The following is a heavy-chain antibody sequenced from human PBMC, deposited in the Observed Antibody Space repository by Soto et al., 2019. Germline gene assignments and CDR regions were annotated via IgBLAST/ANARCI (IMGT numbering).Heavy chain of an antibody. CDR2: INHSGST. V-gene: IGHV4-34*01. D-gene: IGHD6-6*01. CDR1: GGSFIGYY. CDR3: ARGKSSSGYDY. Sequence: PSETLSLTCAVYGGSFIGYYWSWIRQPPGKGLEWIGEINHSGSTNYNPSLKSRVTISVDTSKNQFSLKLSSVTAADTAVYYCARGKSSSGYDYWGQGTLVTVSS. J-gene: IGHJ4*02.